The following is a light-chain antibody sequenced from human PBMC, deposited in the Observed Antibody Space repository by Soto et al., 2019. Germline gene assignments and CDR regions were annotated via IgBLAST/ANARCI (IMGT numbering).Light chain of an antibody. CDR2: GAS. J-gene: IGKJ4*01. V-gene: IGKV3-20*01. CDR1: QSVSSSY. CDR3: QHYRTS. Sequence: EIVLTQSPGTLSLSPGERATLSCRASQSVSSSYLAWYQQKPGQAPMQLIYGASSRATGIPDRFSGSGSVTDFTLTSTRLEPEDFAVYYCQHYRTSFGGGTRVEIK.